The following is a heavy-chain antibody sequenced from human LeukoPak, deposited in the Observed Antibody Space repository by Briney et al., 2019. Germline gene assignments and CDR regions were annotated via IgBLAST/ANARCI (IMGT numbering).Heavy chain of an antibody. J-gene: IGHJ5*02. CDR1: GGSTSSGDYY. V-gene: IGHV4-30-4*01. CDR2: IYYSGST. CDR3: ARAPVTTYNWFDP. D-gene: IGHD4-17*01. Sequence: PSETLCLTCTVSGGSTSSGDYYWSWIRQPPGKGLEWIGYIYYSGSTYYNPSLKSRVIISVDTSKIQFSLKLSSVTAADTAVYYCARAPVTTYNWFDPWGQGTLVTVSS.